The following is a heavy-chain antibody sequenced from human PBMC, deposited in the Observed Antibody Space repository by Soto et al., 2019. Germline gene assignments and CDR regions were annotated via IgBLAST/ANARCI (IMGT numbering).Heavy chain of an antibody. D-gene: IGHD2-2*01. CDR2: ISGSGGST. CDR3: AKDLGKLGYCSSTSCQNFDY. J-gene: IGHJ4*02. CDR1: GFTFSSYA. Sequence: GGSLRLSCAASGFTFSSYAMSWVRQAPGKGLEWVSAISGSGGSTYYADSVKGRFTISRDNSKNTLYLQMNSLRAEDTAVYYCAKDLGKLGYCSSTSCQNFDYWGQGTLVTVSS. V-gene: IGHV3-23*01.